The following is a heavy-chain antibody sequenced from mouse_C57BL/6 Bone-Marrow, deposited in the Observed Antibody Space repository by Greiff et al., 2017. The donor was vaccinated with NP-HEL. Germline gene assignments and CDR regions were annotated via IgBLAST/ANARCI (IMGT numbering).Heavy chain of an antibody. J-gene: IGHJ2*01. CDR1: GYTFTDYY. CDR2: INPNNGGT. V-gene: IGHV1-26*01. D-gene: IGHD4-1*01. Sequence: EVQLQQSGPELVKPGASVKISCKASGYTFTDYYMNWVKQSHGKSLEWIGDINPNNGGTSYNQKFKGKATLTVDKSSSTAYMELRSLTSEDSAVYYCARLGTGTRYYFDYWGQGTTLTVSS. CDR3: ARLGTGTRYYFDY.